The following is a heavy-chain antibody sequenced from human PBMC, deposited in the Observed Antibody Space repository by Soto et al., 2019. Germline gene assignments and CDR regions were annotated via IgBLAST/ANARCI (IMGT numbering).Heavy chain of an antibody. CDR2: ISSSSSYI. CDR1: RLTVNSSS. J-gene: IGHJ3*02. V-gene: IGHV3-21*01. CDR3: ASETRITMVREGRSFDI. D-gene: IGHD3-10*01. Sequence: SSASSRLTVNSSSINVVLQTTGKGLEWVLSISSSSSYIYYADSVKGRFTISRDNAKNSLYLQMNSLRDEDTAVYYCASETRITMVREGRSFDIWGQGTMVSV.